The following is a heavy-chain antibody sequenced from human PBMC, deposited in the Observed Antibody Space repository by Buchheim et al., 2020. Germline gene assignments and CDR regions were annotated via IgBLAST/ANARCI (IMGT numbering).Heavy chain of an antibody. J-gene: IGHJ6*02. CDR3: ARPTRGDGMDV. Sequence: QLQLQESGPGLVKPSETLSLTCTVFGGSISSSSYYWGWIRQPPGKGLEWIGSIYYSGSTYYNPSLKSRVTISVDTSKNQFSLKLSSVAAADTAVYYCARPTRGDGMDVWGQGTT. V-gene: IGHV4-39*01. CDR1: GGSISSSSYY. D-gene: IGHD3-10*01. CDR2: IYYSGST.